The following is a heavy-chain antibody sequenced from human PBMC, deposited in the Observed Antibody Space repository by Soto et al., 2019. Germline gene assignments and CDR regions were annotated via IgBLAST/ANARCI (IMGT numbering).Heavy chain of an antibody. CDR3: AAVVGGGGKYYYYRMDV. CDR1: GYAFTDFF. J-gene: IGHJ6*02. D-gene: IGHD1-26*01. CDR2: INPNSGVT. V-gene: IGHV1-2*02. Sequence: ASVKVSCKACGYAFTDFFITWVQQAPGQGLEWMGWINPNSGVTNYAQNFQGRVTMTRDTSVSTAYVDLSSLRSDDTAVYYCAAVVGGGGKYYYYRMDVWGQGTTVTVSS.